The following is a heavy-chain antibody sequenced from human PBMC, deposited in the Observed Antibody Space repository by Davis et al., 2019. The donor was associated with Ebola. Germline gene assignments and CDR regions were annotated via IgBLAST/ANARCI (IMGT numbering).Heavy chain of an antibody. CDR3: ARTGSGDCRSTSCRYYYYYGMDV. D-gene: IGHD2-2*01. CDR2: IIPMFGIA. CDR1: GGTFSSYA. Sequence: AASVKVSCKASGGTFSSYAISWVRQAPGQGLEWMGRIIPMFGIANYAQKFQGRVTITADKSTSTAYMELSSLRSEDTAVYYCARTGSGDCRSTSCRYYYYYGMDVWGQGTTVIVSS. J-gene: IGHJ6*02. V-gene: IGHV1-69*04.